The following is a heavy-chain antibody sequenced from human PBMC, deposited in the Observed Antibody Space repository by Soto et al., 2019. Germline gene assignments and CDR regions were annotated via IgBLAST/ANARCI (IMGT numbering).Heavy chain of an antibody. J-gene: IGHJ6*02. D-gene: IGHD6-19*01. CDR2: INSDGSST. Sequence: EVQLVEYGGGLVQPGGSLRLSCAASGFTFSSYWMHWVRQAPGKGLVWVSRINSDGSSTSYADSVKGRFTICRDNAKNTVYLQMNRLTAEDTAVYYCALPYIYSSGLYFYGMDVWGQLTTVTVSS. V-gene: IGHV3-74*01. CDR3: ALPYIYSSGLYFYGMDV. CDR1: GFTFSSYW.